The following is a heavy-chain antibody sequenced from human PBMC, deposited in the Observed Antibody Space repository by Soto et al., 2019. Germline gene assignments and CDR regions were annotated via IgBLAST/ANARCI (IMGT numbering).Heavy chain of an antibody. CDR2: ISYDGSNK. CDR3: AREGDTVFDY. V-gene: IGHV3-30-3*01. D-gene: IGHD2-21*02. J-gene: IGHJ4*02. Sequence: QVQLVESGGGVVQPGRSLKLSCAASGFTFSSYAMHWVRQAPGKGLVWVAVISYDGSNKYYADSVKGRFTISRDNSKNPLYLQMTSLSAEDTAVYYCAREGDTVFDYWGQGTLVTVSS. CDR1: GFTFSSYA.